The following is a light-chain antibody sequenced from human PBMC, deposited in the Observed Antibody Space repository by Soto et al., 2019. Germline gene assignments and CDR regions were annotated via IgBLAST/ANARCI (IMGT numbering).Light chain of an antibody. CDR3: SSYTGSNTWV. V-gene: IGLV2-14*01. Sequence: QSALTQPASVSGSPGQSITISCTGTSSDVGGYNYVSWYQQHPGKPPKLMIYEVTNRPSGVSNRFSGSKSGNTASLTISGLQAEDEADYYCSSYTGSNTWVFGGGTKLTVL. CDR2: EVT. CDR1: SSDVGGYNY. J-gene: IGLJ3*02.